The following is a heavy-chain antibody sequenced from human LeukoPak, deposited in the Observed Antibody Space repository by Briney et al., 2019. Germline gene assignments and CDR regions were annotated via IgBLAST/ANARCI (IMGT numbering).Heavy chain of an antibody. CDR1: GFTFSSYA. CDR2: ISGSGGST. D-gene: IGHD2-15*01. J-gene: IGHJ5*02. CDR3: AKDPGYCSGGSCYSGNWFDP. Sequence: GGSLRLSCAASGFTFSSYAMSWVRQAPGKGLEWVSAISGSGGSTYYADSVKGRFTISRDNSKNMLYLQMNSLRAEDTAVYYCAKDPGYCSGGSCYSGNWFDPWGQGTLVTVSS. V-gene: IGHV3-23*01.